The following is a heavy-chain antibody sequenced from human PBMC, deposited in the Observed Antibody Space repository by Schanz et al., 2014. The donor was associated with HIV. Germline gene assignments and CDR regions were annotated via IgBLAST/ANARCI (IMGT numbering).Heavy chain of an antibody. V-gene: IGHV3-23*01. J-gene: IGHJ3*02. D-gene: IGHD3-16*01. Sequence: EALLLESGGGLVQPGGSLRLSCRGSEFPFSHNAMTWVRQAPGKGLQWVSSITDSGDKTDYTDSVKGRFTISRDNSRNTLFLQIDSLRVDDTAVYYCAQMGAFAAFDIWGHGTVVTVSS. CDR1: EFPFSHNA. CDR3: AQMGAFAAFDI. CDR2: ITDSGDKT.